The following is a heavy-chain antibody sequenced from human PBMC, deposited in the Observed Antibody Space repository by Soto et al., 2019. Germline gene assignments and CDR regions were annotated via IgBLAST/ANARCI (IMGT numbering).Heavy chain of an antibody. CDR1: GGSISSGGYY. D-gene: IGHD4-17*01. V-gene: IGHV4-31*03. CDR3: ARDENYGDYHNWFDP. CDR2: IYYSGST. Sequence: SETLSLACTVSGGSISSGGYYWSWIRQHPGKGLEWIGYIYYSGSTYYNPSLKSRVTISVDTSKNQFSLKLSSVTAADTAVYYCARDENYGDYHNWFDPWGQGTLVTVSS. J-gene: IGHJ5*02.